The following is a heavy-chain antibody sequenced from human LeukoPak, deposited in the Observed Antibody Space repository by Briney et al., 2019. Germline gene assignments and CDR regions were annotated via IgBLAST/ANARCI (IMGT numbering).Heavy chain of an antibody. J-gene: IGHJ2*01. V-gene: IGHV4-31*03. CDR3: ARDRSIAVAGPYWCFDL. CDR2: IYYSGST. Sequence: PSETLSLTCTVSGGSISSGGYYWSWIRQHPGKGLEWIGYIYYSGSTYYNPSLKSRVTISVDTSKNQFSLKLSSVTAADTAVYYCARDRSIAVAGPYWCFDLWGRGTLVTVSS. D-gene: IGHD6-13*01. CDR1: GGSISSGGYY.